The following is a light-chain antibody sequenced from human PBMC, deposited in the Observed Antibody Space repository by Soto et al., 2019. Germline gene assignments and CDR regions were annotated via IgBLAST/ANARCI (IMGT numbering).Light chain of an antibody. J-gene: IGKJ4*01. V-gene: IGKV3-15*01. Sequence: ETVMTQSPATLSVSPGERATLSCRASQSVSTNLAWYQQKPGQAPRLLIYGASIRASGIPARFSGSGSGTDFTLTISSLKSEDFAVYFCQQYKNLPPLTFVGGTKVEI. CDR3: QQYKNLPPLT. CDR2: GAS. CDR1: QSVSTN.